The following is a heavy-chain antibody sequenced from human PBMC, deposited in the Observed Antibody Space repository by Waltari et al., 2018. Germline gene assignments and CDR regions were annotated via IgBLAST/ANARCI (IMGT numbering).Heavy chain of an antibody. J-gene: IGHJ6*02. Sequence: QVQLVQSGAEVKKPGASVKISCKTSEYTFASSYVHWVRQAPGQGLEWRGIINPSGGRTIYAQRFQGRVTMTRDTSTSTVYMGLSSLKSEDTAVYYCATDTGALWMDVWGQGTTVTVSS. CDR2: INPSGGRT. CDR3: ATDTGALWMDV. D-gene: IGHD2-21*01. V-gene: IGHV1-46*01. CDR1: EYTFASSY.